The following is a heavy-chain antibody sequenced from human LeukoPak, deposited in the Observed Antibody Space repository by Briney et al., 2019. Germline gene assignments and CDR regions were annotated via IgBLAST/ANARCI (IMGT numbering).Heavy chain of an antibody. V-gene: IGHV3-23*01. CDR2: ISGSGGNK. CDR3: ETSIAVAGTVY. Sequence: GGSLRLSCAASGITLSNYAMSWVRQAPGKGLEWVSAISGSGGNKYYTDSVKGRFAISRDNSKNTLYLQMNSLRAEDTAVYYCETSIAVAGTVYWGQGTLVTVSS. CDR1: GITLSNYA. J-gene: IGHJ4*02. D-gene: IGHD6-19*01.